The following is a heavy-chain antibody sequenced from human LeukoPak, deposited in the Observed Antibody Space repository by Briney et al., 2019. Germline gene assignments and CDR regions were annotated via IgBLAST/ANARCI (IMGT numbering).Heavy chain of an antibody. CDR2: INPNSGGT. CDR1: GYTFTGYY. D-gene: IGHD2-2*01. V-gene: IGHV1-2*02. CDR3: ARDIVVVPAAMLEAFDI. J-gene: IGHJ3*02. Sequence: ASVKVSCKASGYTFTGYYMHWVRQAPGQGLEWMGWINPNSGGTNYAQQFQGRVTMTRDTSISTAYMELSRLRSDDTAVYYCARDIVVVPAAMLEAFDIWGQGTMVTVSS.